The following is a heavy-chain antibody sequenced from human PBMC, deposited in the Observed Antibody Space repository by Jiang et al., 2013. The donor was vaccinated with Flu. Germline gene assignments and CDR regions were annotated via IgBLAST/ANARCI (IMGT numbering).Heavy chain of an antibody. V-gene: IGHV5-51*01. Sequence: GAEVKKPGESLKISCKGSGYTFSNYWIGWVRQMPGKGLEWMGILYPGDSDTTYSPAFQGQVTISADKSISTAYLQWSSLKASDTAMYYCATWVGSYWPFDYWGQGTLVTVSS. J-gene: IGHJ4*02. D-gene: IGHD1-26*01. CDR3: ATWVGSYWPFDY. CDR1: GYTFSNYW. CDR2: LYPGDSDT.